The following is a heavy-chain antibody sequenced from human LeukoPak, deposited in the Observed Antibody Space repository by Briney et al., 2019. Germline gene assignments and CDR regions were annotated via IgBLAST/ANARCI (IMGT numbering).Heavy chain of an antibody. V-gene: IGHV1-18*04. Sequence: ASVKVSCKASGYTFTGYYMHWVRQAPGQGLEWMGWISAYNGNTNYAQKLQGRVTMTTDTSTSTAYMELRSLRSDDTAVYYCARADRSLDYWGQGTLVTVSS. CDR1: GYTFTGYY. D-gene: IGHD1-26*01. CDR3: ARADRSLDY. CDR2: ISAYNGNT. J-gene: IGHJ4*02.